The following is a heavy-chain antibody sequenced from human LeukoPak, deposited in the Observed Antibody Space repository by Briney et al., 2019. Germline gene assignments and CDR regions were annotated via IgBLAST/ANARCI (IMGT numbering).Heavy chain of an antibody. J-gene: IGHJ3*02. V-gene: IGHV3-30-3*01. CDR2: ISYDGSNK. CDR1: GFTFSSYA. D-gene: IGHD5-12*01. CDR3: ARGSSRVLVAASTHDAFDI. Sequence: GGSLRLSCAASGFTFSSYAMHWVRQAPGKGLEWVAVISYDGSNKYYADSVKGRFTISRDSSKNTLYLQMNSLRAEDTAVYYCARGSSRVLVAASTHDAFDIWGQGTMVTVSS.